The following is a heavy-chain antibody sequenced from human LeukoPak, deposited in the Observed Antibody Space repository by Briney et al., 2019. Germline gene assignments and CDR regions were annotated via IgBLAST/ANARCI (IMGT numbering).Heavy chain of an antibody. J-gene: IGHJ4*02. CDR2: IYYSGYT. V-gene: IGHV4-59*08. D-gene: IGHD3-22*01. CDR1: GGSISSYY. Sequence: PSETLSLTCAVSGGSISSYYWSWIRQPPGKGLEWSGYIYYSGYTSYNPSLKSRVTISVDTSKNQFSLKLSSVAAADTAVYYCAGHDGSGYYFFDCWGQGTLVTVSS. CDR3: AGHDGSGYYFFDC.